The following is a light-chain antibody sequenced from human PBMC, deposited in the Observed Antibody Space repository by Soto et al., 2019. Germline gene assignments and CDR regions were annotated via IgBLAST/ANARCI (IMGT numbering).Light chain of an antibody. CDR2: DVS. CDR3: CSYAGSYTHYV. J-gene: IGLJ1*01. Sequence: QSALTQPRSVSGSPGQSITISCTGTSSDVGGYNYVSWYPQHPGKAPKLRIYDVSKRPSGVPDRFSGSKSGNTASLTISGLQAEDEADYYCCSYAGSYTHYVFGTGTKLTVL. V-gene: IGLV2-11*01. CDR1: SSDVGGYNY.